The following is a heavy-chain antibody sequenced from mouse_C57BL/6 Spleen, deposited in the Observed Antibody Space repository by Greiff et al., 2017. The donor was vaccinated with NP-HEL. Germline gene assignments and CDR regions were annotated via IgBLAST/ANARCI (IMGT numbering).Heavy chain of an antibody. D-gene: IGHD2-3*01. CDR2: IYPGSGST. CDR1: GYTFTSYW. Sequence: QVQLQQPGAELVKPGASVKMSCKASGYTFTSYWITWVKQRPGQGLEWIGDIYPGSGSTNYNAKFKSKAPLTVDTSSSTAYMQLSSLTSEDSAVYYCARDGYYIDYWGQGTTLTVSS. CDR3: ARDGYYIDY. J-gene: IGHJ2*01. V-gene: IGHV1-55*01.